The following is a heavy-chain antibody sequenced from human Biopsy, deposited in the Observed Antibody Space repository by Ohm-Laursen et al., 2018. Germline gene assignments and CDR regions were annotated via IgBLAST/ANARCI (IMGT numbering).Heavy chain of an antibody. Sequence: ASVKVSCKASGYTFNDYYIHWVRQSPGQGLEWMGWVNPNSGATNSAEKFRGRVTLTRDASISAVYIELRRLKSDDAAVYFCARDRMTDVFGGPTRTDVFDSWGQGTPVAVSS. V-gene: IGHV1-2*02. J-gene: IGHJ4*02. CDR3: ARDRMTDVFGGPTRTDVFDS. CDR2: VNPNSGAT. CDR1: GYTFNDYY. D-gene: IGHD3-10*01.